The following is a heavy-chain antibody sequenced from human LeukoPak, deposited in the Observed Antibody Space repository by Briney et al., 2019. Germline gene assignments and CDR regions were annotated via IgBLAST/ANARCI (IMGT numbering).Heavy chain of an antibody. J-gene: IGHJ4*02. CDR1: GFTFSSYS. CDR2: VSSSGTYI. CDR3: ATSPGAPAEYFDY. D-gene: IGHD1-14*01. Sequence: GGSLRLSCAASGFTFSSYSMNWVRQAPGKGLEWVSSVSSSGTYIYYADSMKGRFTISRDNARNSLYLQMNSLRGEDTAVYYCATSPGAPAEYFDYWGQGTLVTVSS. V-gene: IGHV3-21*01.